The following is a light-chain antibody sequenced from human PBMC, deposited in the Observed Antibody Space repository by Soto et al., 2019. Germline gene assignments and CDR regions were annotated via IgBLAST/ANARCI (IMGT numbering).Light chain of an antibody. CDR2: SDD. CDR3: ASWEDSLNGWV. V-gene: IGLV1-44*01. CDR1: SSNVGSNT. J-gene: IGLJ3*02. Sequence: QSVLTQPPSASGTPGQRVTISCSGSSSNVGSNTVSWYQQLPGTAPKVLIYSDDQRPSGVPDRFSGTRSGSSASLAISGLQSGDEADYHCASWEDSLNGWVIGGGTKLPAL.